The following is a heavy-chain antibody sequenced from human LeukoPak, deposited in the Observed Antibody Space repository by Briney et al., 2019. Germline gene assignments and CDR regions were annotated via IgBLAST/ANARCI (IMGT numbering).Heavy chain of an antibody. V-gene: IGHV4-4*07. Sequence: SETLSLTCTVSAGSLTTYYWSWVRQPAGKGLEWIWRIYISGGPNYNPSLRSRATMSVATSKNQSSLRLTSVAPAAPAVYYFAREYSSGWFGYWGQGTLLTVSS. D-gene: IGHD6-19*01. CDR2: IYISGGP. CDR3: AREYSSGWFGY. J-gene: IGHJ5*01. CDR1: AGSLTTYY.